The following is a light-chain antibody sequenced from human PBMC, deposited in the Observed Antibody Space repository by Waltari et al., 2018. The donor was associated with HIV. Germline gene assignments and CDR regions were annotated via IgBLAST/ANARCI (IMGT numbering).Light chain of an antibody. CDR1: SSNIGAGCD. CDR2: GNS. Sequence: QSVLTPPPSVSGAPAQRVTISCTGSSSNIGAGCDVHWYQQLPGTAPKPLIYGNSNRPSGVPDRFSGSKSGTSASLAITGLQAEDEADYYCQSYDSSLSGFVVFGGGTKLTVL. V-gene: IGLV1-40*01. CDR3: QSYDSSLSGFVV. J-gene: IGLJ2*01.